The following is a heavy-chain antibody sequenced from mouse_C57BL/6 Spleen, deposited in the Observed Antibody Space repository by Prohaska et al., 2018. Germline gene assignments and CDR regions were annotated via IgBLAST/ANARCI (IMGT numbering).Heavy chain of an antibody. Sequence: QVQPGGSLKRSCPASGFDFSRYWMSWFRRAPGKGLEWIGEINPNSRTVNYAPSLKDKFIISRDNAKNTLYLQMSKVRSEDTALYYCERLGYSGYHDSWGQGTTLTVSS. V-gene: IGHV4-1*01. D-gene: IGHD3-2*02. J-gene: IGHJ2*01. CDR1: GFDFSRYW. CDR2: INPNSRTV. CDR3: ERLGYSGYHDS.